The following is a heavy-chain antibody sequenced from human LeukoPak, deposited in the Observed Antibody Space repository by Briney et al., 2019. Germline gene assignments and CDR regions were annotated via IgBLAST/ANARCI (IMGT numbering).Heavy chain of an antibody. CDR2: IYSGGST. J-gene: IGHJ4*02. CDR1: GFTVSSNY. CDR3: AADFYTSYHLGY. V-gene: IGHV3-66*01. D-gene: IGHD3-16*01. Sequence: PGGSLRLSCAASGFTVSSNYMSWVRQAPGKGLEWVSVIYSGGSTYYADSVKGRFTISRDNSKNTLYLQMNSLRAEDTAVYHCAADFYTSYHLGYWGQGTLVTVSS.